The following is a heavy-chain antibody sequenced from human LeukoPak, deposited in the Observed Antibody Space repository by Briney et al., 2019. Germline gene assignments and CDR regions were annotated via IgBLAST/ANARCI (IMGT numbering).Heavy chain of an antibody. D-gene: IGHD6-13*01. J-gene: IGHJ4*02. V-gene: IGHV4-38-2*01. CDR2: IYHSGST. CDR1: GY. CDR3: ARVIAAGVDLDY. Sequence: PSETLSLTYAVSGYWGWIRQPPGKGLEWIGSIYHSGSTYYNPSLKSRVTILVDTSKNQFSLHLSSVTAADTAIYYCARVIAAGVDLDYWGQGTLVTVSS.